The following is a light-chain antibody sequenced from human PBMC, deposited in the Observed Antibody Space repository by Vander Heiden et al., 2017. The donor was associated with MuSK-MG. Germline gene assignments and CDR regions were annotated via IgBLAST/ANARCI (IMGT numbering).Light chain of an antibody. V-gene: IGLV1-40*01. CDR1: SSNIGAGFD. CDR3: QSEDSSLSAVV. Sequence: QSVRPHPPSVSGAPGQRITISCTGSSSNIGAGFDVHWYQRLPGTAPKLLIYGNSNRRSGVPDSFSGSRSGTSASFTSTGLQADAAADYHCQSEDSSLSAVVFGGGTKLTVL. CDR2: GNS. J-gene: IGLJ2*01.